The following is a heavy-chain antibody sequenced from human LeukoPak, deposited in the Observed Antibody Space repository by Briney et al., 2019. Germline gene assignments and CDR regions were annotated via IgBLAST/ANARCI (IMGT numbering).Heavy chain of an antibody. CDR1: GGSISSGGYS. Sequence: SETLSLTCAVSGGSISSGGYSWSWIRQPPGKGLEWIGYIYHSGSTNYNPSLKSRVTISVDTSKNQFSLKLSSVTAADTAVYYCARGRAITVTTRRYWFDPWGQGTLVTVSS. CDR3: ARGRAITVTTRRYWFDP. CDR2: IYHSGST. D-gene: IGHD4-17*01. J-gene: IGHJ5*02. V-gene: IGHV4-30-2*01.